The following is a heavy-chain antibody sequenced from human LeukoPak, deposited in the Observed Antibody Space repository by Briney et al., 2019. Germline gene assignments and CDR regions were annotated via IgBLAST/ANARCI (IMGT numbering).Heavy chain of an antibody. CDR3: ARVRNYYDSSSYLDY. CDR2: ISGSSSYI. Sequence: RGSLRLSCAPPGFTSTSYWMHWVRQAPGKGLEWVSSISGSSSYIYYADSVKGRFTISRHNAKNSLYLQMNSLGAEDTAVYYCARVRNYYDSSSYLDYWGQGTLVTVSS. V-gene: IGHV3-21*01. D-gene: IGHD3-22*01. CDR1: GFTSTSYW. J-gene: IGHJ4*02.